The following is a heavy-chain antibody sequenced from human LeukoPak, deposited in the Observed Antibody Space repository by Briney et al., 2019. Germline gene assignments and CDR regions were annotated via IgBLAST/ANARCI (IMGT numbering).Heavy chain of an antibody. Sequence: PGGSLRLSCAASGFTFSSYPMHWVRQAPGKGLEWVAVISYDGSNKYYADSVKGRFTISRDNSKNTLYLQMNSLRAEDTAVYYCARAVRQYSSGWYGPFFDYWGQGTLVTVSS. CDR1: GFTFSSYP. D-gene: IGHD6-19*01. CDR2: ISYDGSNK. J-gene: IGHJ4*02. V-gene: IGHV3-30-3*01. CDR3: ARAVRQYSSGWYGPFFDY.